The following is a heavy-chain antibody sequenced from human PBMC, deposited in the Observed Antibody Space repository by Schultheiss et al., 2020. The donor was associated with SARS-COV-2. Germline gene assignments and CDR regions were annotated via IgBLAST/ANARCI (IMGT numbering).Heavy chain of an antibody. J-gene: IGHJ2*01. D-gene: IGHD3-3*01. CDR3: ARDRYDFWSGYVSYWYFDL. CDR1: GGTFSRYI. Sequence: SVKVSCKASGGTFSRYIISWVRQAPGHGLEWMGGIMPILGTPNYAQKFQGSVIITADESMATVYMELSSLRSEDTAVYYCARDRYDFWSGYVSYWYFDLWGRGTLVTVSS. CDR2: IMPILGTP. V-gene: IGHV1-69*13.